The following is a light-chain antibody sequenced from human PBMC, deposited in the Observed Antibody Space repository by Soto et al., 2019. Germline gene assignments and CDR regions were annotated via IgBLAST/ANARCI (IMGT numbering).Light chain of an antibody. Sequence: EIALTQSPGTLSLSPGERATLSCRASQSVSSTYLAWYQQKPGQAPRHLIYGASSRATGIPDRFSGGGSGTDFTLTISRLEPDDFAVYYCQQYGSSPPFTFGPGTKVDIK. J-gene: IGKJ3*01. CDR2: GAS. CDR1: QSVSSTY. CDR3: QQYGSSPPFT. V-gene: IGKV3-20*01.